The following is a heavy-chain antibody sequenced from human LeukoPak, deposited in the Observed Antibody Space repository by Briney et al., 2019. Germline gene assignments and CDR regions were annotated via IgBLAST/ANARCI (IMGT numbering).Heavy chain of an antibody. CDR3: ARDLLKVVVAATLRFDY. V-gene: IGHV3-74*01. J-gene: IGHJ4*02. Sequence: PGGSLRLSCAASGFTFSSYWMHWVRQAPGKGLVWVSRINSDGSSTSYADSVKGRFTISRDNSKNTLYLQMNSLRAEDTAVYYCARDLLKVVVAATLRFDYWGQGTLVTVSS. CDR2: INSDGSST. D-gene: IGHD2-15*01. CDR1: GFTFSSYW.